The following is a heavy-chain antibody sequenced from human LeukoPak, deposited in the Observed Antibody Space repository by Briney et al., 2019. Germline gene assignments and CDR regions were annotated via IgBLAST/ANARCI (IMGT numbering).Heavy chain of an antibody. CDR1: GFTFSDYY. J-gene: IGHJ3*02. V-gene: IGHV3-11*01. CDR3: ARVGSGWDDAFDI. CDR2: ISSSGSTI. D-gene: IGHD6-19*01. Sequence: GGSLRLSCAASGFTFSDYYMSWIRRAPGKGLEWVSYISSSGSTIYYADSAKGRFTISRDNAKNSLYLQMNSLRAEDTAVYYCARVGSGWDDAFDIWGQGTMVTVSS.